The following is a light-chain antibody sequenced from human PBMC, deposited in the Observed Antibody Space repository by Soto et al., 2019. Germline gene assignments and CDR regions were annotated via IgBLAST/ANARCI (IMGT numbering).Light chain of an antibody. CDR1: QSVSSTY. Sequence: EIVLTQSPGTLSLSPGERATLSCRDSQSVSSTYFAWYQQKPGQALRLLIYGAASRATGIPDRFSGSGSVTDFTLTISRLEPEDFAVYYCQQYGSSPPTFGQGTKLEIK. V-gene: IGKV3-20*01. CDR2: GAA. J-gene: IGKJ2*01. CDR3: QQYGSSPPT.